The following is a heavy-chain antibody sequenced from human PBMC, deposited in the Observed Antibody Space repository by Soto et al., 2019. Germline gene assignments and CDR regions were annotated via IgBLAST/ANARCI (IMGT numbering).Heavy chain of an antibody. J-gene: IGHJ4*02. Sequence: PSETLSLTCTVSGGSISSDDYYWSWIRQHPGKGLEWIGYIFYSASTYYNPSLKSRVSISVDTSRNHFSLKPNSVTAADTAVYYCARAQAVAGTFCFDYWGRGTLVTVSS. CDR1: GGSISSDDYY. D-gene: IGHD6-19*01. V-gene: IGHV4-31*03. CDR3: ARAQAVAGTFCFDY. CDR2: IFYSAST.